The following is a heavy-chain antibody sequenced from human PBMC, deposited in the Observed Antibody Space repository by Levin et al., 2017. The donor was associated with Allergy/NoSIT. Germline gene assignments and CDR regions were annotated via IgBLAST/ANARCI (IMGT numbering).Heavy chain of an antibody. D-gene: IGHD3-16*01. Sequence: ASVKVSCRASGYTFTKYGITWVRQAPGQGLEWMAWISGYDASTNYAQNLQGRVTLTRDTSTNTAYMELRSLGSDDRAVYYCAGYDYPTNVWFDPWGQGTLVTVSS. J-gene: IGHJ5*02. V-gene: IGHV1-18*01. CDR3: AGYDYPTNVWFDP. CDR1: GYTFTKYG. CDR2: ISGYDAST.